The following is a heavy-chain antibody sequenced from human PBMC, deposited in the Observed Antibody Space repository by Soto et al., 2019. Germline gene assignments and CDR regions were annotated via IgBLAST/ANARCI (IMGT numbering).Heavy chain of an antibody. CDR1: GYMFTGYY. V-gene: IGHV1-69*13. Sequence: SVKVSCKASGYMFTGYYMHWVRQAPGQGLEWMGGIIPIFGTANYAQKFQGRVTITADESTSTAYMELSSLRSEDTAVYYCAREGLGITFGGVIVNAGAFDIWGQGTMVT. CDR3: AREGLGITFGGVIVNAGAFDI. J-gene: IGHJ3*02. CDR2: IIPIFGTA. D-gene: IGHD3-16*02.